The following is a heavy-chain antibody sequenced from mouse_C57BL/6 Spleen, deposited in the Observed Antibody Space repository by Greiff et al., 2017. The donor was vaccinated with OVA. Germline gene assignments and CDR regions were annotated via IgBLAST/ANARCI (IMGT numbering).Heavy chain of an antibody. Sequence: QVQLKQPGAELVMPGASVKLSCTASGYTFTSYWMHWVKQRPGQGLEWIGEIDPSDSYTNYNQKFKGKSTLTVDKSSSTAYMQLSSLTSEDSAVYYCATYYSFYFDYWGQRTTLSVAS. J-gene: IGHJ2*01. CDR1: GYTFTSYW. CDR2: IDPSDSYT. CDR3: ATYYSFYFDY. D-gene: IGHD2-12*01. V-gene: IGHV1-69*01.